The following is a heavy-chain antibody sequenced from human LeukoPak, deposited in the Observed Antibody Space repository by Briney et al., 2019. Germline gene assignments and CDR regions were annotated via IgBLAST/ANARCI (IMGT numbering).Heavy chain of an antibody. V-gene: IGHV3-48*04. Sequence: GGSLRLSCAASGFTFSNYWMNWVRQAPGKGLEWVSYISSSGSTIYYADSVKGRFTISRDNAKNSLYLQMNGLRAEDTAVYYCAELGITMIGGVWGKGTTVTISS. J-gene: IGHJ6*04. D-gene: IGHD3-10*02. CDR1: GFTFSNYW. CDR2: ISSSGSTI. CDR3: AELGITMIGGV.